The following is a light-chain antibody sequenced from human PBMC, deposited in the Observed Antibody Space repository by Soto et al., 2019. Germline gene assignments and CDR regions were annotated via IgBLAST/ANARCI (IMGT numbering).Light chain of an antibody. V-gene: IGLV2-8*01. Sequence: QSVLTQPPSASGSPGQSVTISCTGTSSDVGGYNYVSWYQQHPGKAPKLMIYEVRYRPSGVSNRFSGSKSGNTASLTISGLQSEDEADYYCAAWDGSLKEYVFGTGTKVTVL. CDR3: AAWDGSLKEYV. J-gene: IGLJ1*01. CDR1: SSDVGGYNY. CDR2: EVR.